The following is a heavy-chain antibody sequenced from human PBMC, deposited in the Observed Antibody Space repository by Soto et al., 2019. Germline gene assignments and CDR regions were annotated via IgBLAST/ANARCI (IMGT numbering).Heavy chain of an antibody. CDR3: ARDSSGWNVYYYGMDV. Sequence: ASVKVSCKASGGTFSSYAISWVRQAPGQGLEWMGGIIPIFGTANYAQKFQGRVTITADESTSTAYMELSSLRSEDTAVYYCARDSSGWNVYYYGMDVWGQGTTVTVSS. CDR1: GGTFSSYA. V-gene: IGHV1-69*13. D-gene: IGHD6-19*01. CDR2: IIPIFGTA. J-gene: IGHJ6*02.